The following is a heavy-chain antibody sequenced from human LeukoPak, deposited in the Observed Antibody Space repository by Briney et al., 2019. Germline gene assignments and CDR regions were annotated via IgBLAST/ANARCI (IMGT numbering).Heavy chain of an antibody. CDR3: AREKDYDILTGIDY. Sequence: GGSLRLSCVGSGFTLSGYYMSWIRQAPGKGLEWVSYISSSSSYTNYADSVKGRFTISRDNAKNSLYLQMNSLRAEDTAVYYCAREKDYDILTGIDYWGQGALVTVSS. J-gene: IGHJ4*02. CDR1: GFTLSGYY. V-gene: IGHV3-11*05. CDR2: ISSSSSYT. D-gene: IGHD3-9*01.